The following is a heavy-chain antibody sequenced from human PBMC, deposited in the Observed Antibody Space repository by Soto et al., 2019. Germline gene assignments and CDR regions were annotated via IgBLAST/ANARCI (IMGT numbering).Heavy chain of an antibody. CDR2: IYYSGST. D-gene: IGHD3-3*01. Sequence: SETLSLTCTVSGGSISSYYWSWIRQPPGKGLEWIGYIYYSGSTNYNPSLKSRVTISVDTSKNQFSLKLSSVTAADTAVYYCARGEGDFWSGYYDFDYWGQGTLVTVSS. CDR3: ARGEGDFWSGYYDFDY. J-gene: IGHJ4*02. V-gene: IGHV4-59*01. CDR1: GGSISSYY.